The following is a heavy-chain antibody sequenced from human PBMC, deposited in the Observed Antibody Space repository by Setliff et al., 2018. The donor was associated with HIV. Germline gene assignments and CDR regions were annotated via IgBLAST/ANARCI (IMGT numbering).Heavy chain of an antibody. CDR1: GFASSSYA. Sequence: GGSLRLSCAASGFASSSYAMSWVRQAPGKGLEWVSSISGGATNTYYADSVRGRFTISSDNSKNTIYLQMNSLRAEDTALYYCAKAQRGLWTGAEYFYYYYMDVWGKGTTV. CDR3: AKAQRGLWTGAEYFYYYYMDV. CDR2: ISGGATNT. D-gene: IGHD3-3*01. J-gene: IGHJ6*03. V-gene: IGHV3-23*01.